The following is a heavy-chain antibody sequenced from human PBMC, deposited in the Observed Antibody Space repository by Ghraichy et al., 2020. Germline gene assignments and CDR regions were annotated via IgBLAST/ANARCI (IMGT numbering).Heavy chain of an antibody. CDR1: GGSIRDINSSWGTTYY. CDR2: VSNTGTT. CDR3: ARLRGGDSRGYYYDFDT. D-gene: IGHD3-22*01. Sequence: SQTLSLTCLVSGGSIRDINSSWGTTYYWAWIRKSPGKGLEWIATVSNTGTTYYNPSLKSRVTISVDTSKNQFSLKVKSMSAADTALYYCARLRGGDSRGYYYDFDTWGQGTLVTVSS. J-gene: IGHJ4*02. V-gene: IGHV4-39*01.